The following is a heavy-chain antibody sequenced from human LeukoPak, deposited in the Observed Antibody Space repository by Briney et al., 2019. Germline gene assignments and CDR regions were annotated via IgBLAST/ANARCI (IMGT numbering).Heavy chain of an antibody. CDR1: GFTFTSYG. Sequence: ASVKASCKLSGFTFTSYGISWVLEAAGPRVEGRGGFSAYNGNTNYAQKLQGRVTMTTDTSTSTAYMELRSLRSDDTAVYYCARDHSSGPGKNDYWGQGTPVTVSS. V-gene: IGHV1-18*01. J-gene: IGHJ4*02. CDR2: FSAYNGNT. D-gene: IGHD6-19*01. CDR3: ARDHSSGPGKNDY.